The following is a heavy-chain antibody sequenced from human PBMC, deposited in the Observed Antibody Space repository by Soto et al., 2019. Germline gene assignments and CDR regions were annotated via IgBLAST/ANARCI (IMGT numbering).Heavy chain of an antibody. V-gene: IGHV3-23*01. J-gene: IGHJ4*02. Sequence: EVQLLESGGGLVQPGGSLRLSCAASGFTFSTYTMSWVRRAPGKGLEWVSAISGSGASPSYADSVQGRFTISRDNPKRTLYLQMNNLRDEDTAVYYCAKARCSTTNCYVPDYWGQGTLVTVSS. D-gene: IGHD2-2*01. CDR2: ISGSGASP. CDR1: GFTFSTYT. CDR3: AKARCSTTNCYVPDY.